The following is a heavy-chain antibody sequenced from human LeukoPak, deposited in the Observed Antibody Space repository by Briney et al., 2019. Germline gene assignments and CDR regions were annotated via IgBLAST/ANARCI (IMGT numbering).Heavy chain of an antibody. CDR2: ISAYNGNT. D-gene: IGHD3-3*01. Sequence: ASVKVSCKASGGTFSSYAISWVRQAPGQGLEWMGWISAYNGNTNYAQKLQGRVTMTTDTSTSTAYMELRSLRSDDTAVYYCARAGVPYDSRSGYYGPHDYWGQGTLVTVSS. CDR3: ARAGVPYDSRSGYYGPHDY. V-gene: IGHV1-18*01. J-gene: IGHJ4*02. CDR1: GGTFSSYA.